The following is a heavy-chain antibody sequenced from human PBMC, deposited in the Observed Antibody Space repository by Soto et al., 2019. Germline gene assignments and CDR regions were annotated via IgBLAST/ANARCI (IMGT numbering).Heavy chain of an antibody. J-gene: IGHJ6*03. Sequence: ASVKVSCKASGYSFTNFHIHWVRQAPGQGLEWMGMIDPSGGITRDAQRLQGRITMTRDASTSTVYKELRSLTSEDTVVYYCAREAASDPSFYYHYMDVWGKGTTVTVSS. CDR3: AREAASDPSFYYHYMDV. CDR1: GYSFTNFH. D-gene: IGHD3-10*01. V-gene: IGHV1-46*01. CDR2: IDPSGGIT.